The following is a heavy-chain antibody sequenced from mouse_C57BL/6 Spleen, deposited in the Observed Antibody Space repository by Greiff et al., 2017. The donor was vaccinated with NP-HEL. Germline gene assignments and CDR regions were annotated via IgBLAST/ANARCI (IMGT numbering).Heavy chain of an antibody. CDR1: GFTFSSYA. CDR2: ISDGGSYT. D-gene: IGHD3-1*01. V-gene: IGHV5-4*01. CDR3: ARDREFYFDY. J-gene: IGHJ2*01. Sequence: EVKVVESGGGLVKPGGSLKLSCAASGFTFSSYAMSWVRQTPEKRLEWVATISDGGSYTYYPDNVKGRFTISRDNAKNNLYLQMSHLKSEDTAMYYCARDREFYFDYWGQGTTLTVSS.